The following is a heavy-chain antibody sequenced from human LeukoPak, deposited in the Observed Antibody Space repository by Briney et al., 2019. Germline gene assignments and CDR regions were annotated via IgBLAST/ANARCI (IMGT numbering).Heavy chain of an antibody. CDR2: INPSGGST. V-gene: IGHV1-46*01. D-gene: IGHD3-22*01. J-gene: IGHJ4*02. CDR1: GYTFINYY. CDR3: ARVASKPEYYYDSSAFYYGGYYFDY. Sequence: GASVKVSCKASGYTFINYYMHWVRLAPGQGLEWMGIINPSGGSTSYAQKFQGRVTMTRDTSTSTVYMELSSLRSEDTAVYFCARVASKPEYYYDSSAFYYGGYYFDYWGQGTLVTVSS.